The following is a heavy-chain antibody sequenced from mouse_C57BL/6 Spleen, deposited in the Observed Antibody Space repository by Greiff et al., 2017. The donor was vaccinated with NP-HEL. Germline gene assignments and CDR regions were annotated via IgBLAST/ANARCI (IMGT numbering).Heavy chain of an antibody. D-gene: IGHD4-1*01. CDR2: ISSGSSTI. Sequence: DVQLVESGGGLVKPGGSLKLSCAASGFTFSDYGMHWVRQAPEKGLEWVAYISSGSSTIYYADTVKGRFTISRDNAKNTLFLQMTSLRSEDTAMYYCARPGGTYWYFDVWGTGTTVTVSS. V-gene: IGHV5-17*01. CDR1: GFTFSDYG. CDR3: ARPGGTYWYFDV. J-gene: IGHJ1*03.